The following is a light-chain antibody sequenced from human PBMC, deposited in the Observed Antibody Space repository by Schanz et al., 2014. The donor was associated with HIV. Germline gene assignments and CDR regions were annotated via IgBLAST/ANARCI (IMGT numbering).Light chain of an antibody. CDR2: DVT. CDR3: SSYTTSSTLV. V-gene: IGLV2-14*03. J-gene: IGLJ2*01. Sequence: ALTQPASVSGSAGQSITISCTGTSGDVGPYDYVSWYQQHPGQAPKLLIYDVTDRPSGVSNRFSGSKSGYTASLTISGLQAEDEADYYCSSYTTSSTLVFGGGTKLTVL. CDR1: SGDVGPYDY.